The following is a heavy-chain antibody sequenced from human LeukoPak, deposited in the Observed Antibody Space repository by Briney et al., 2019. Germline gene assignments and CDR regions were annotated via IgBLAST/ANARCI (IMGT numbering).Heavy chain of an antibody. CDR3: ATAGTLGGLKLEQILPFDY. CDR2: FDPEDGET. V-gene: IGHV1-24*01. Sequence: PWASVKVSCKVSGYTLTELSMHWVRQAPGKGLEWMGGFDPEDGETIYAQKFQGRVTMTEDTSTDTAYMELSSLRSEDTAVYYCATAGTLGGLKLEQILPFDYWGQGTLVTVSS. CDR1: GYTLTELS. J-gene: IGHJ4*02. D-gene: IGHD1/OR15-1a*01.